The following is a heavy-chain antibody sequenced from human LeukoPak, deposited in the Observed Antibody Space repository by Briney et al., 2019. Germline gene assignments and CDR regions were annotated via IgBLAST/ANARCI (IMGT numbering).Heavy chain of an antibody. CDR2: ISYDGSNK. CDR1: GFTFSSYG. V-gene: IGHV3-30*03. J-gene: IGHJ4*02. D-gene: IGHD6-19*01. Sequence: GRSLRLSCAASGFTFSSYGMHWVRQAPGKGLEWVAVISYDGSNKYYADSVRGRFTISRDNSKNTLYLQMNSLRAEDTAVYYCVRDGDSGTDWYWAYWGQGTLVTVSS. CDR3: VRDGDSGTDWYWAY.